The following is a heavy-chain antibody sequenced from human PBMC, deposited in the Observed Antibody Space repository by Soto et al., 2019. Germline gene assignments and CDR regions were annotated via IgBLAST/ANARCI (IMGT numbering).Heavy chain of an antibody. Sequence: QEQLQESGPGLVKPSETLSLTCTVSGGSVSSGSYYWSWLRQPPGKGLEWLGQIYFTGNTNYNPSLKSRVTMSVDTSKNQFSLKLTSVTAADTAVYYCARSMVVSGYFYYGMDVWGQGTTVTVSS. CDR2: IYFTGNT. V-gene: IGHV4-61*01. D-gene: IGHD2-15*01. J-gene: IGHJ6*02. CDR3: ARSMVVSGYFYYGMDV. CDR1: GGSVSSGSYY.